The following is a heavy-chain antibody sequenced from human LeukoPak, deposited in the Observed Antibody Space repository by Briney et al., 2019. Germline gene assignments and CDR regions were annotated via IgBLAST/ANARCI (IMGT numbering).Heavy chain of an antibody. CDR3: ARDPRGQQLVPLGMDV. CDR2: ISAYNGNT. J-gene: IGHJ6*04. D-gene: IGHD6-13*01. V-gene: IGHV1-18*04. CDR1: GYTFTSYG. Sequence: GASVKVSCKASGYTFTSYGISWVRQAPGQGLEWMGWISAYNGNTNYAQKLQGRVTMTTDTSTSTAYMELRSLRSDDTAVYYCARDPRGQQLVPLGMDVWGTGTTVTVSS.